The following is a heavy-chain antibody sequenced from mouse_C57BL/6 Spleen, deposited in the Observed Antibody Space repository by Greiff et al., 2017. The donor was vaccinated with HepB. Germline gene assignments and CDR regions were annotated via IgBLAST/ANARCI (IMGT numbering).Heavy chain of an antibody. CDR2: INPNNGGT. D-gene: IGHD1-1*01. V-gene: IGHV1-22*01. J-gene: IGHJ2*01. CDR1: GYTFTDYN. Sequence: VQLQQSGPELVKPGASVKMSCKASGYTFTDYNMHWVKQSHGKSLEWIGYINPNNGGTSYNQKFKGKATLTVNKSSSTAYMELRSLTSEDSAVYYCASEENYYGSSYYFDYWGQGTTLTVSS. CDR3: ASEENYYGSSYYFDY.